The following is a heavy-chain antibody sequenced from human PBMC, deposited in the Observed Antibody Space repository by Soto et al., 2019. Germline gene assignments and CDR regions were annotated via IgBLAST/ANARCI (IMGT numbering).Heavy chain of an antibody. J-gene: IGHJ4*02. CDR2: ISGSGGST. CDR1: GFTFSSYA. Sequence: GGSLILSCAASGFTFSSYAMSWVRQAPGKGLEWVSAISGSGGSTYYADSVKGRFTISRDNSKNTLYLQMNSLRAEDTAVYYCAKTPRGCGGDCYSYYFDYWGQGTLVTVSS. CDR3: AKTPRGCGGDCYSYYFDY. V-gene: IGHV3-23*01. D-gene: IGHD2-21*02.